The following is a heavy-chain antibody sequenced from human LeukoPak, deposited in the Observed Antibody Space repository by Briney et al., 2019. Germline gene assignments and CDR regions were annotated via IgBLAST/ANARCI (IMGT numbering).Heavy chain of an antibody. CDR1: GYTFTGYY. Sequence: ASVKVSCKASGYTFTGYYMHWVRQAPGQGLEWMGWINPNSGGTNYAQKFQGRVTMTRDTSISTAYMELSRLRSDDTAVYYCARGIVVVPAVNAEYFQHWGQGTLVTVSS. J-gene: IGHJ1*01. V-gene: IGHV1-2*02. CDR2: INPNSGGT. CDR3: ARGIVVVPAVNAEYFQH. D-gene: IGHD2-2*01.